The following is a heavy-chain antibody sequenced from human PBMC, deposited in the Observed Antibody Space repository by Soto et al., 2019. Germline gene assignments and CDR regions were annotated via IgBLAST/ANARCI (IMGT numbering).Heavy chain of an antibody. Sequence: PGGSLRLSCAASGFTFSSYWMHWVRQAPGKGLVWVSRINSDGSSTSYADSVKGRFTISRDNAKNTLYLQMNSLRAEDTAVYYCARGGDIVVVPAAFDPWAQGTLVTVSS. V-gene: IGHV3-74*01. CDR1: GFTFSSYW. CDR3: ARGGDIVVVPAAFDP. CDR2: INSDGSST. J-gene: IGHJ5*02. D-gene: IGHD2-2*01.